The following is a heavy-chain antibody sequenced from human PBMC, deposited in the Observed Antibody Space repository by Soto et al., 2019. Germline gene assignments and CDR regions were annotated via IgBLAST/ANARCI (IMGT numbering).Heavy chain of an antibody. V-gene: IGHV3-33*01. D-gene: IGHD6-13*01. J-gene: IGHJ4*02. CDR3: ARGEAASDY. Sequence: QVQLVESGGGVVQPGRSLRLSCAASGFTFSSYGMHWVRQAPGKGLAWVAVIWYDGSNKYYADSVKGRFTISRNNYKVTLYLRMDTLRAEDTAVYYCARGEAASDYWGQGTLVTVSS. CDR1: GFTFSSYG. CDR2: IWYDGSNK.